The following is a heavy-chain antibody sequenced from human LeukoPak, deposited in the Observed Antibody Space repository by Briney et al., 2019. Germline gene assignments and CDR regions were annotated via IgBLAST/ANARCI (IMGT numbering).Heavy chain of an antibody. CDR3: AMTTGPITMIVVGHPYYFDY. Sequence: QTGGSLRLSCAASGFTFSSYAMSWVRQAPGKGLEWVSAISGSGGSTYYADSVKGRFTISRDNSKNTLYLQMNSLRAEDTAVYYCAMTTGPITMIVVGHPYYFDYWGQGTLVTVSS. V-gene: IGHV3-23*01. CDR1: GFTFSSYA. J-gene: IGHJ4*02. CDR2: ISGSGGST. D-gene: IGHD3-22*01.